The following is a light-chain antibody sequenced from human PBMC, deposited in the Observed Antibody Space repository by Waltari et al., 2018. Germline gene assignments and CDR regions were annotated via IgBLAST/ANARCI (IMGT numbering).Light chain of an antibody. J-gene: IGKJ4*01. Sequence: EIVLTQSPGTQSLSPGARATLSCRASQSVSSSYLAWYQQKPGQAPRLLIYGASSRATGIPDRFSGSGSGTDFTLTISRLEPEDFAVYYCQQYGSSPLTFGGGTKVEIK. CDR2: GAS. CDR1: QSVSSSY. V-gene: IGKV3-20*01. CDR3: QQYGSSPLT.